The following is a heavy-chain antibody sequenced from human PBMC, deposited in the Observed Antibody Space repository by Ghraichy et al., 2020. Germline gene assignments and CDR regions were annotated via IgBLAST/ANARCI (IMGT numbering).Heavy chain of an antibody. V-gene: IGHV3-49*03. J-gene: IGHJ1*01. D-gene: IGHD6-19*01. CDR3: TSSGWYDPYFQH. CDR2: IRSKAYGGTT. CDR1: GFTFGDYA. Sequence: GESLNISCTASGFTFGDYAMSWFRQAPGKGLEWVGFIRSKAYGGTTEYAASVKGRFTISRDDSKSIAYLQMNSLKTEDTAVYYCTSSGWYDPYFQHWGQGTLVTVSS.